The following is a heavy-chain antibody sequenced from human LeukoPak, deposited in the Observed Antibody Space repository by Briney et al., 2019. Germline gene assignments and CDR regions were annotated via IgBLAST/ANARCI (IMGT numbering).Heavy chain of an antibody. CDR2: ISTYNGNT. D-gene: IGHD4-17*01. CDR1: GYSFVLYG. J-gene: IGHJ4*02. CDR3: ARDEDYGIFVNVDY. V-gene: IGHV1-18*01. Sequence: ASVKVSCKASGYSFVLYGISWVRQAPGQGPEWMGWISTYNGNTKYAEKFQGRVTMTTDTPTSTAYMELRSLRSDDTAVYYCARDEDYGIFVNVDYWGQGTLVTVSS.